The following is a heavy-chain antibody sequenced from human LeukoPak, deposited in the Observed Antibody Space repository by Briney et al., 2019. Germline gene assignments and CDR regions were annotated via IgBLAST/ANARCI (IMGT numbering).Heavy chain of an antibody. Sequence: PSETLSLTCAVYGGSFSGYFWSWIRQPPGKGLEWIGEINHSGSTNYNPSLKSRSTISVDTPKNQFSLKLSSVTAADTAVYYCARRGRITIFGVVPDAAFDIWGQGTMVTVSS. D-gene: IGHD3-3*01. CDR1: GGSFSGYF. CDR3: ARRGRITIFGVVPDAAFDI. CDR2: INHSGST. V-gene: IGHV4-34*01. J-gene: IGHJ3*02.